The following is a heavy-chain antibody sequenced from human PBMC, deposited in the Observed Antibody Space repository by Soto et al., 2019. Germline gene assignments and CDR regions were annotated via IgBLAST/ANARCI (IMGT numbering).Heavy chain of an antibody. V-gene: IGHV3-23*01. Sequence: HPGGSLRLSCVASGFSFNPYVMAWVRQAPGKGLEWVSAISGSGGSTYYADSVKGRFTISRDNSKNTLYLQMNSLRAEDTAVYYCHHGDYDYWGQGTLVTVSS. CDR2: ISGSGGST. CDR3: HHGDYDY. J-gene: IGHJ4*02. CDR1: GFSFNPYV. D-gene: IGHD4-17*01.